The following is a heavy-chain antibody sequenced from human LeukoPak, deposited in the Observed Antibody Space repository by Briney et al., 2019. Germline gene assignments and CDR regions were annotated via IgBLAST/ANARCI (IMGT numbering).Heavy chain of an antibody. CDR2: ISSSSSYI. J-gene: IGHJ4*02. V-gene: IGHV3-21*01. Sequence: PGGSLRLSCAASGFTFSSYSMNWVRQAPRKGLEWVSSISSSSSYIYYADSVKGRFTISRDNAKNSLYLQMNSLRAEDTAVYYCARDPRGGLLGFDYWGQGTLVTVSS. CDR1: GFTFSSYS. D-gene: IGHD3-10*01. CDR3: ARDPRGGLLGFDY.